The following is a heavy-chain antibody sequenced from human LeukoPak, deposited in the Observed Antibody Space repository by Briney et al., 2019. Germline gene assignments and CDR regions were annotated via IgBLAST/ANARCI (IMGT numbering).Heavy chain of an antibody. J-gene: IGHJ2*01. D-gene: IGHD5-24*01. Sequence: ASVKVSCKASGYPFTSYYINWVRQAPGQGLEWMGWISAYKGNTNYAAKFQGRVTMTTDTSTSTGYMELTSLRSDDTAVYYCARTLGGNYVEMATGVDLWGRGTLVTVS. CDR3: ARTLGGNYVEMATGVDL. CDR1: GYPFTSYY. CDR2: ISAYKGNT. V-gene: IGHV1-18*01.